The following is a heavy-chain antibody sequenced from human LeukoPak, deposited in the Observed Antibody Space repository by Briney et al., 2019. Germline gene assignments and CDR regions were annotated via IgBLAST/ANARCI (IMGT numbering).Heavy chain of an antibody. CDR3: AKDEGYSGSYTDY. CDR1: GFTVSSNY. V-gene: IGHV3-53*01. D-gene: IGHD1-26*01. CDR2: IYSGDST. J-gene: IGHJ4*02. Sequence: GGSLRLSCAASGFTVSSNYMSWVRQAPGKGLEWVSVIYSGDSTYYVDTVTGRFTTSRDNSKNTLYLQMNSLRAEDTAVYYCAKDEGYSGSYTDYWGQGTLVTVSS.